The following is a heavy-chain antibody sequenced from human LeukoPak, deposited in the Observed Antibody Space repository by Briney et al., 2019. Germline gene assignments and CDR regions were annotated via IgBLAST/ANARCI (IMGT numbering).Heavy chain of an antibody. CDR1: GGSISSYY. CDR3: ARAPNSSGYYYDY. J-gene: IGHJ4*02. D-gene: IGHD3-22*01. Sequence: SETLSLTCTVSGGSISSYYWGWIRQPPEKGLEWIGSIYHSGSTYYNPSLKSRVTISVDTSKNQFSLKLSSVTAADTAVYYCARAPNSSGYYYDYWGQGTLVTVSS. V-gene: IGHV4-38-2*02. CDR2: IYHSGST.